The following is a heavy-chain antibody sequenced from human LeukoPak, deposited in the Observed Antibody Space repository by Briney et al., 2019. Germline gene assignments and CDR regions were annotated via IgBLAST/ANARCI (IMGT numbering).Heavy chain of an antibody. V-gene: IGHV4-34*01. CDR2: INHSGST. J-gene: IGHJ4*02. D-gene: IGHD2-21*02. Sequence: SETLSLTCAVYGGSFSGYYSSWIRQPPGKGLEWIGEINHSGSTNYNPSLKSRVTISVDRSKNQFSLKLRSVTAADTAVFYCARHRPCGADRYPAFDYWGQGALVTVSS. CDR3: ARHRPCGADRYPAFDY. CDR1: GGSFSGYY.